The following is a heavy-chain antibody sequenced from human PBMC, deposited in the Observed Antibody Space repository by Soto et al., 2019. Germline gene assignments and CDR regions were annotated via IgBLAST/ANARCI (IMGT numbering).Heavy chain of an antibody. V-gene: IGHV2-5*02. J-gene: IGHJ5*02. Sequence: SGPTLVNPTQTLTLTCTFSGFSLSTSGVGVGWIGQPPGKALEWLALIYWDDDKRYSPSLKSRLTITKDTSKNQVVLTMTNMDPVDTATYYCAHRRWFGPQVGFDPWGQGTLVTVSS. CDR3: AHRRWFGPQVGFDP. CDR2: IYWDDDK. CDR1: GFSLSTSGVG. D-gene: IGHD3-10*01.